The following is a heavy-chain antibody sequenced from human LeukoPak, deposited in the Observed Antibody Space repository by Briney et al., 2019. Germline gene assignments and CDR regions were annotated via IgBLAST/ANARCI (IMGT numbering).Heavy chain of an antibody. V-gene: IGHV4-39*01. CDR1: GGSISSSSYY. CDR2: IYYSGST. CDR3: ARADRIAVAGTPGDY. D-gene: IGHD6-19*01. Sequence: SETLSLTCTVSGGSISSSSYYWGWIRQPPGKGLEWIGSIYYSGSTYYNPSLKSRVTISVDTSKNQFSLKLSSVTAADTAVYYCARADRIAVAGTPGDYWGQGTLVTVSS. J-gene: IGHJ4*02.